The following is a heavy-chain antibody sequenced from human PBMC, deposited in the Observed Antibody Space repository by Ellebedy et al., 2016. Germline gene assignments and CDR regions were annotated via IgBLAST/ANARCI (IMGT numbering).Heavy chain of an antibody. CDR3: ARNPGGQFYFDY. V-gene: IGHV3-30-3*01. CDR1: GFTFSDCA. Sequence: GGSLRLSCAASGFTFSDCAVHWVRQAPGKGLEWVAVMSYDGSQEYYADSVKGRLTISRDNSKNNLYLQMDSLRVEDTAIYYFARNPGGQFYFDYWGQGTLVTVSS. J-gene: IGHJ4*02. CDR2: MSYDGSQE.